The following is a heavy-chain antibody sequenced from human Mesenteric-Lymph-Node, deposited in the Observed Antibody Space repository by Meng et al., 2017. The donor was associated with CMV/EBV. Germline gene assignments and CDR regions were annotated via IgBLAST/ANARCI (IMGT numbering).Heavy chain of an antibody. J-gene: IGHJ3*01. Sequence: GSLRLSCTVSGGSVTGFYWSWIRQPPGRGLEWIGYVYYSGSTSYNPSLKSRVSILAHTSKNQISLTLTSATAADTAVYFCAREPASGNYYGSFDLWGQGTMVTVSS. CDR3: AREPASGNYYGSFDL. CDR2: VYYSGST. D-gene: IGHD1-26*01. CDR1: GGSVTGFY. V-gene: IGHV4-59*02.